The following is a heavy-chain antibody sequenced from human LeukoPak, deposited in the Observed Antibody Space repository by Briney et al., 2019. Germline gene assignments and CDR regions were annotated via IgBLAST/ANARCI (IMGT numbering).Heavy chain of an antibody. CDR3: AREFRDYGDYVVYYFDY. D-gene: IGHD4-17*01. V-gene: IGHV4-34*01. CDR2: INHSGST. Sequence: SETLPLTCAVYGGSFSGYYWSWIRQPPGKGLEWIGEINHSGSTNYNPSLKSRVTIPVDTSKNQFSLKLSSVTAADTAVYYCAREFRDYGDYVVYYFDYWGQGTLVTVSS. J-gene: IGHJ4*02. CDR1: GGSFSGYY.